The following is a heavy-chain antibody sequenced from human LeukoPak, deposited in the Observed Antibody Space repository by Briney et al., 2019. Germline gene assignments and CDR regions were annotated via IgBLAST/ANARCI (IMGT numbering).Heavy chain of an antibody. J-gene: IGHJ3*02. V-gene: IGHV1-18*01. CDR3: ARAIAVAGYDAFDI. CDR2: ISAYNGNT. Sequence: ASVKVSCKXSGYTFTSYGISWVRQAPGQGLEWMGWISAYNGNTNYSQKLQGRVTMTTDTSTSTAYMELRSLRSDDTAVYYCARAIAVAGYDAFDIWGQGTMVTVSS. D-gene: IGHD6-19*01. CDR1: GYTFTSYG.